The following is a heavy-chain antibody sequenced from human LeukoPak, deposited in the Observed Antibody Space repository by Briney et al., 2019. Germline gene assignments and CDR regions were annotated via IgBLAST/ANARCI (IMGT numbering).Heavy chain of an antibody. CDR3: GGEPRMLAY. D-gene: IGHD3-10*02. CDR1: GFAFSGYW. V-gene: IGHV3-7*01. Sequence: GGSLRLSCAASGFAFSGYWMSWVRQAPGKGPEWVASIGLDGSQQKYADSVKGRFTISRDNAKNSLFLQMIGLRAEDTAVYYCGGEPRMLAYWGQGTLVTVSS. J-gene: IGHJ4*02. CDR2: IGLDGSQQ.